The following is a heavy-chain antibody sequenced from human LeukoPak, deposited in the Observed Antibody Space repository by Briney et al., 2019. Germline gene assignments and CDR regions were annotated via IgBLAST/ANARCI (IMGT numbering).Heavy chain of an antibody. CDR1: GAYISDDYYY. CDR2: IYVTENT. V-gene: IGHV4-31*03. CDR3: ARVFLGYCASTYSALHFDP. D-gene: IGHD2-8*01. J-gene: IGHJ5*02. Sequence: PSETLSLTCTVSGAYISDDYYYWSWIRQPPGKGLEWIGSIYVTENTYYNPSLKSRLTISVDTSKNQFSLRMNSVTAADTAVYYCARVFLGYCASTYSALHFDPWGQGNLVTVSS.